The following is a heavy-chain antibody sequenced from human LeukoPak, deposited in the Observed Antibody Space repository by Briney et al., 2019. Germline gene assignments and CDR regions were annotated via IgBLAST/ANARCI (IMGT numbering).Heavy chain of an antibody. D-gene: IGHD6-19*01. Sequence: ASVKVSCKASGYTFTSYGISWVRQAPGQGLEWMGWISAYNGNTNYAQKLQGRVTMTTDTSTSTAYMELRSLRSDDTAVYYCARVTSGWYPSDYYYMDVWSKGTTVTVSS. V-gene: IGHV1-18*01. CDR1: GYTFTSYG. J-gene: IGHJ6*03. CDR3: ARVTSGWYPSDYYYMDV. CDR2: ISAYNGNT.